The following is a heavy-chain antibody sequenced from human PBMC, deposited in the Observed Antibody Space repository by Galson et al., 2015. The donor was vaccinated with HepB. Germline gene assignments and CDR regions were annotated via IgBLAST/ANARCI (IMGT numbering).Heavy chain of an antibody. Sequence: SLRLSCAASGFTFDDYTMYWVRQAPGKGLEWVSLISWDGGSTYYADSVKGRFTISRDNSKNSLYLQMNSLRTEDTALYYCAKDITSGVVPGYYFDYWGQGTLVTVSS. V-gene: IGHV3-43*01. CDR1: GFTFDDYT. D-gene: IGHD3-3*01. J-gene: IGHJ4*02. CDR3: AKDITSGVVPGYYFDY. CDR2: ISWDGGST.